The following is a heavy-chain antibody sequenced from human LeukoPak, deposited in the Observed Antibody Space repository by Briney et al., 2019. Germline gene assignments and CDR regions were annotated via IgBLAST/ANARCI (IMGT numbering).Heavy chain of an antibody. CDR3: ARASSSGYYADY. D-gene: IGHD6-19*01. CDR1: GGSISSYY. Sequence: SETLSLTCTFSGGSISSYYWSWIRQPPGKGLEWIGYIYYSGSTNYNPSPKSRVTISVDTSKNQFSLKLSSVTAAGTAVYYCARASSSGYYADYWGQGTLVTVSS. J-gene: IGHJ4*02. V-gene: IGHV4-59*08. CDR2: IYYSGST.